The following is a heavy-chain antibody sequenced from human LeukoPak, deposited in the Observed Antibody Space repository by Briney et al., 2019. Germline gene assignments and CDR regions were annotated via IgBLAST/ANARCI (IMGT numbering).Heavy chain of an antibody. V-gene: IGHV3-21*01. CDR2: ISSSSSYI. J-gene: IGHJ4*02. CDR1: GFTFSSYS. CDR3: ARCSRGNTVTTPNDY. D-gene: IGHD4-17*01. Sequence: PGGSLRLSCAASGFTFSSYSMNWVRQAPGKGLEWVSSISSSSSYIYYADSVKGRFTISRDNAKNSLYLQMNSLRAEDTAVYYCARCSRGNTVTTPNDYWGQGTLVTVSS.